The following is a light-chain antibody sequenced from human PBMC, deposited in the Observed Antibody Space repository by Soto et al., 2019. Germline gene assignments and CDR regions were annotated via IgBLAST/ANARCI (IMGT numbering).Light chain of an antibody. CDR2: EVN. CDR3: ATWDDSLNAWV. Sequence: QSALTQPASVSGSPGQSITISCTGTSSDVGGYNFVSWYQQYPGKAPKLIIFEVNNRPSGISSRFSGSKSGTSASLAISGLQSEDEADYYCATWDDSLNAWVFGGGTQLTVL. CDR1: SSDVGGYNF. J-gene: IGLJ3*02. V-gene: IGLV2-14*01.